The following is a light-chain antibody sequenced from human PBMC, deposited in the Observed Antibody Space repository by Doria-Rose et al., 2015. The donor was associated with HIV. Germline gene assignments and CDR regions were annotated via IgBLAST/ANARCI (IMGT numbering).Light chain of an antibody. J-gene: IGKJ1*01. CDR3: HQYGSSWT. V-gene: IGKV3-20*01. CDR1: QSFSSTY. Sequence: TQSPGTLSLSPGERATLSCRASQSFSSTYIAWYQQKPGQAPSLLIYDGSTRATGIPDRFSASGSGTDFTVTINRLEPEDFALYYCHQYGSSWTFGQGTKVEI. CDR2: DGS.